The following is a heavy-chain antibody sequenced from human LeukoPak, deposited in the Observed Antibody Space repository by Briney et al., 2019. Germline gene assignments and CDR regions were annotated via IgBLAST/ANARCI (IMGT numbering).Heavy chain of an antibody. CDR1: GFTFSSYA. V-gene: IGHV3-23*01. J-gene: IGHJ4*02. Sequence: GGSLRLSCAASGFTFSSYAMSWVRQAPGKGLEWVSAISGSGGSTYYADSVKGRFTISRDNSKNTLYLQMNSLRAEDTAVYYCAKDLSIAARPLYFDYWSQGTLVTVFS. D-gene: IGHD6-6*01. CDR2: ISGSGGST. CDR3: AKDLSIAARPLYFDY.